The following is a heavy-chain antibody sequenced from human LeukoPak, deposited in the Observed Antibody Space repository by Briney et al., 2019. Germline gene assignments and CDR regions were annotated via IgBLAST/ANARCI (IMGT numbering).Heavy chain of an antibody. CDR3: ARDRNDYGYYDALVI. D-gene: IGHD4-17*01. CDR1: GVPFSSYS. V-gene: IGHV3-21*01. CDR2: ISSSSSYI. Sequence: GGSLRLSCVPSGVPFSSYSMSWVRQAPGKGLEWVSSISSSSSYIYYADSVKGRFTISRDNAKNSLYLQMNSLRAEDTAVYYCARDRNDYGYYDALVIWGQGTMVTVSS. J-gene: IGHJ3*02.